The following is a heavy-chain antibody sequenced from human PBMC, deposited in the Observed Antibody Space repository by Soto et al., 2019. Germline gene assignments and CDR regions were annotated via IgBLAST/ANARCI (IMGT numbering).Heavy chain of an antibody. CDR3: VKGGYCTSTSCINWFDP. J-gene: IGHJ5*02. D-gene: IGHD2-2*01. CDR2: ISSNGGST. CDR1: GFTFSSYA. V-gene: IGHV3-64D*08. Sequence: GGSLRLSCSASGFTFSSYAMHWVRQAPGKGQEYVSAISSNGGSTYYADSVKGRFTISRDNSKNTRYLQMSSLRAVDTAVYYCVKGGYCTSTSCINWFDPRGKGTLVTVSS.